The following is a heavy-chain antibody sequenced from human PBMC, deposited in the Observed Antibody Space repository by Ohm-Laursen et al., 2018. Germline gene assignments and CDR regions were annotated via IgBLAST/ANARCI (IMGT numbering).Heavy chain of an antibody. V-gene: IGHV3-74*01. CDR3: ASFSGFY. CDR2: VNPEGTST. J-gene: IGHJ4*02. Sequence: GSLRLSCAASGFSFRTYWMHWVRQAPGKGLVWVSRVNPEGTSTTYADSVKGRFTISRDNAKNSLYLQMNSLRAEDTAVYYCASFSGFYWGQGTLVTVSS. CDR1: GFSFRTYW. D-gene: IGHD3-9*01.